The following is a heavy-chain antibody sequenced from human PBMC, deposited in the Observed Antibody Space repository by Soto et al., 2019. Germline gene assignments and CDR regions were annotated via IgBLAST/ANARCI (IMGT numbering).Heavy chain of an antibody. J-gene: IGHJ6*02. CDR1: GGSISSYY. V-gene: IGHV4-59*01. D-gene: IGHD2-15*01. CDR3: ARLVVVPHCSGGSCYSYYYGMDV. Sequence: QVQLQESGPGLVKPSETLSLTCTVSGGSISSYYWSWIRQPPGKGLEWIGYIYYSGSTNYNPSLKSRVTISVDTSKNQFSLKLSSVTAADTAVYHCARLVVVPHCSGGSCYSYYYGMDVWGQGTTVTVSS. CDR2: IYYSGST.